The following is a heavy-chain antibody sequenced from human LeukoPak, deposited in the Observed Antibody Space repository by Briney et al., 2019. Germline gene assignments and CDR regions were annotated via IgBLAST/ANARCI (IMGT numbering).Heavy chain of an antibody. Sequence: GASVKVSCKASGYTFTSYDINWVRQATGQGLEWMGGIIPIFGTANYAQKFQGKVTITTDESTSTAYMELSSLRSEDTAVYYCARENGDGYNRPSDYWGQGTLVTVSS. V-gene: IGHV1-69*05. D-gene: IGHD5-24*01. J-gene: IGHJ4*02. CDR1: GYTFTSYD. CDR2: IIPIFGTA. CDR3: ARENGDGYNRPSDY.